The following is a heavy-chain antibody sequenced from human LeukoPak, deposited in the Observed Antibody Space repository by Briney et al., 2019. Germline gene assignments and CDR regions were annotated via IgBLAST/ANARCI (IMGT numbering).Heavy chain of an antibody. CDR2: IHYTGSA. CDR1: GGSISSYY. D-gene: IGHD3-10*01. CDR3: ARGGYYGSGNDFRFDP. V-gene: IGHV4-59*01. Sequence: SETLSLTCTVSGGSISSYYWSWIRRSPGKGLECIGYIHYTGSANYNPSLKSRVTISVETSKNQFSLKLKSVTAADTAVYYCARGGYYGSGNDFRFDPWGQGTLVTVSS. J-gene: IGHJ5*02.